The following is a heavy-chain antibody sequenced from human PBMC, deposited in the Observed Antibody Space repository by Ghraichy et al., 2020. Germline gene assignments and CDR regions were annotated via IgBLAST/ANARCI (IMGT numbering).Heavy chain of an antibody. D-gene: IGHD1-26*01. CDR2: ISGSGGST. V-gene: IGHV3-23*01. J-gene: IGHJ4*02. CDR1: GFTFSSYA. Sequence: GGSLRLSCAASGFTFSSYAMSWVRQAPGKGLEWVSAISGSGGSTYYADSVKGRFTISRDNSKNTLYLQMNSLRAEDTAVYYCAKDLNSLSGFFSGSYPHPYYFDYWGQGTLVTVSS. CDR3: AKDLNSLSGFFSGSYPHPYYFDY.